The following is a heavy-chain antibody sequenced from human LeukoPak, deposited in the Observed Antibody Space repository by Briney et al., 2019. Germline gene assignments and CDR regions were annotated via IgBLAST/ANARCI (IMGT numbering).Heavy chain of an antibody. CDR3: ARGPDYSNYPYYYYAMDV. D-gene: IGHD4-4*01. Sequence: ASVKVSCKASGGTFSSYAISWVRQATGQGLEWMGWMNPNSGNTRFAQKFQGRVTMTRSTSISTAYMELSSLTSEDTAVYYCARGPDYSNYPYYYYAMDVWGQGTTVTVSS. CDR1: GGTFSSYA. CDR2: MNPNSGNT. V-gene: IGHV1-8*02. J-gene: IGHJ6*02.